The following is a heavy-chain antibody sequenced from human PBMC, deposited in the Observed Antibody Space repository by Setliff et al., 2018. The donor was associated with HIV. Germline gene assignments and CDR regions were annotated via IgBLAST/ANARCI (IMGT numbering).Heavy chain of an antibody. CDR1: GYSISSGYY. CDR3: ARHSGGSFYNFWSGDYYYYGMDV. J-gene: IGHJ6*02. CDR2: IYHSGST. V-gene: IGHV4-38-2*01. Sequence: SETLSLTCAVSGYSISSGYYWGWIRQPPGKGLEWIGSIYHSGSTYSNPSLKSRVTISVDTSKNQFSLKLSSVTAADTAVYYCARHSGGSFYNFWSGDYYYYGMDVWGQGTTVTVSS. D-gene: IGHD3-3*01.